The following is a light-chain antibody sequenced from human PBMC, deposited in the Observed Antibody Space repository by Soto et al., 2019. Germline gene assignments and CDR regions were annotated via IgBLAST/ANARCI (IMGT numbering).Light chain of an antibody. V-gene: IGKV1-12*01. Sequence: DIQLTQSPSSVSASVGDRVTITCRASQGVSSWLAWYQQKPGKAQKLLIYAVSSLKSGVPARFSGSGSGTDFALTISSLQPDDFATYYCQQANGFPVTFGGGTRVEIK. CDR1: QGVSSW. CDR2: AVS. CDR3: QQANGFPVT. J-gene: IGKJ4*01.